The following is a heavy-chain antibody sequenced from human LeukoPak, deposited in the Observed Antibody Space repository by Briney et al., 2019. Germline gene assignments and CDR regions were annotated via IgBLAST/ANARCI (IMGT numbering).Heavy chain of an antibody. Sequence: GASVKVSCKASGYTFTGYYMHWVRQAPGQGLEWMGWINPNSGGTNYAQKFQGRVTMTRDTSISTAYMELSRLRSDDTAVYYCARGSDDFWGGYSPSYWGQGTLVTVSS. D-gene: IGHD3-3*01. CDR2: INPNSGGT. V-gene: IGHV1-2*02. CDR3: ARGSDDFWGGYSPSY. CDR1: GYTFTGYY. J-gene: IGHJ4*02.